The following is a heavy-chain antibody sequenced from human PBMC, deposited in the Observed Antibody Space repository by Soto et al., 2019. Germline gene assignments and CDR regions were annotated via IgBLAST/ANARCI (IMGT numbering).Heavy chain of an antibody. CDR3: ARENSVQAWLHHFDH. Sequence: PGGSLRLSCEASGFSISSFAMNWVRQAPGRGLEWVSYISDDGASIYYADSLKGRFTISRDNAKNSLSLQMNNLRAEDTAVYYCARENSVQAWLHHFDHWGLGTLVTVSS. V-gene: IGHV3-48*03. D-gene: IGHD5-18*01. CDR1: GFSISSFA. CDR2: ISDDGASI. J-gene: IGHJ4*02.